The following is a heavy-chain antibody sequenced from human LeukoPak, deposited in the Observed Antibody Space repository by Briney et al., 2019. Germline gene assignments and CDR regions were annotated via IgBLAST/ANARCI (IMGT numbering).Heavy chain of an antibody. CDR1: GFTFSSYG. Sequence: GGSLRLSCAASGFTFSSYGMHWVRQAPGKGLEWVAVIWYDGSNKYYADSVKGRFTISRDNSKNTLYLQMNSLRAEDTAVYYCARDTAGGNHDAFDNWGQGTMVTVSS. V-gene: IGHV3-33*01. CDR2: IWYDGSNK. J-gene: IGHJ3*02. CDR3: ARDTAGGNHDAFDN. D-gene: IGHD4-23*01.